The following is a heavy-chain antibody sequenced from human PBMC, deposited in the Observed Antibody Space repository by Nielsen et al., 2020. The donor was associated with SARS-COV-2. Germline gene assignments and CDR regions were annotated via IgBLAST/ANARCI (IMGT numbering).Heavy chain of an antibody. V-gene: IGHV3-23*01. CDR3: AKDLERYGDYVLRGVGDAFDI. Sequence: GESLKISCAASGFTFSSYAMSWVRQAPGKGLEWVSAISGSGGSTYYADSVKGRFTISRDNSKNTLYLQMNSLRAEDTAIYYCAKDLERYGDYVLRGVGDAFDIWGQGTMVT. D-gene: IGHD4-17*01. CDR1: GFTFSSYA. CDR2: ISGSGGST. J-gene: IGHJ3*02.